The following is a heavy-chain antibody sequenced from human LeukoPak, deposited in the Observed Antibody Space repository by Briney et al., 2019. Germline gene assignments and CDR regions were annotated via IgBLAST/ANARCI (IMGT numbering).Heavy chain of an antibody. CDR3: ARDRGYGGIFDY. Sequence: PETLSLTCTVSGGSISSYYWSWIRQPPGKGLEWIGYIYSSGSTKYSPSLKSRVAISLDTSKNDFSLRLSSVTAADTAVYYCARDRGYGGIFDYWGQGALVTVYS. J-gene: IGHJ4*02. D-gene: IGHD4-23*01. CDR2: IYSSGST. CDR1: GGSISSYY. V-gene: IGHV4-59*13.